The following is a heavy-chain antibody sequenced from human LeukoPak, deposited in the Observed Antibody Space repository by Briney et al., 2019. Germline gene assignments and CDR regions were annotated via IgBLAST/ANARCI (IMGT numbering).Heavy chain of an antibody. CDR3: AKGFEVRDFDY. Sequence: GGSLRLSCAASGFTFSSYGMHWVRQAPGKGLEWVAFIRYDGSNKYYADSVKGRFTISRDNSKNTLYLQMNSLRAEDTAVYYCAKGFEVRDFDYWGQGTLVTVSS. V-gene: IGHV3-30*02. CDR2: IRYDGSNK. J-gene: IGHJ4*02. CDR1: GFTFSSYG. D-gene: IGHD3-10*01.